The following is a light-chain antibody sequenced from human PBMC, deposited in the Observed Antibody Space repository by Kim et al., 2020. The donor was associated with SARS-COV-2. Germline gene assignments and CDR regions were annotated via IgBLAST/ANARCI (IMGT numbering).Light chain of an antibody. J-gene: IGLJ3*02. V-gene: IGLV2-14*03. CDR2: DVC. Sequence: QSVLTQPASVSGSPGQSITISCTGTSSDVGGYNYVSWYQQHPGKAPKLMIYDVCNRPSGVSNRFSGSKSGNTASLTISGLQAEDEADYYCSSYTSSSFWVFGGGTQLTVL. CDR1: SSDVGGYNY. CDR3: SSYTSSSFWV.